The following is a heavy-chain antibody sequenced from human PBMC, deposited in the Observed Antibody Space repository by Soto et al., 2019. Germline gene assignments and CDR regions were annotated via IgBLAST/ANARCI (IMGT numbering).Heavy chain of an antibody. V-gene: IGHV1-2*02. D-gene: IGHD5-18*01. Sequence: GASVKVSCKASGYTFTGYYMHWVRQAPGQGFEWMGRISPKSGGTNYAQKFQGRVTMTWDTSLNTAYMELSSLISEDTAVYYCANPPGYLCYREFFDLWGQGTLVTVSS. CDR3: ANPPGYLCYREFFDL. J-gene: IGHJ4*02. CDR2: ISPKSGGT. CDR1: GYTFTGYY.